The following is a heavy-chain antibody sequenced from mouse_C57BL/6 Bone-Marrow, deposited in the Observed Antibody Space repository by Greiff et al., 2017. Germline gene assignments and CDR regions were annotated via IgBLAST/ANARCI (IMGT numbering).Heavy chain of an antibody. CDR3: APNLRLHYYYAMGY. CDR1: GFNIKDYY. Sequence: VQLKESGAELVKPGASVKLSCTASGFNIKDYYMHWVKQRTEQGLEWIGRIDPEDGETKYAPKFQGKATITADTSSNTAYLQLSSLTSEDTAVYYCAPNLRLHYYYAMGYWGQGTSVTVSS. CDR2: IDPEDGET. V-gene: IGHV14-2*01. D-gene: IGHD3-2*02. J-gene: IGHJ4*01.